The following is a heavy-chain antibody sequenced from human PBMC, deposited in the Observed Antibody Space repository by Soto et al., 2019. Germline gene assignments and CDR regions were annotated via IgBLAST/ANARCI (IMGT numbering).Heavy chain of an antibody. D-gene: IGHD3-9*01. Sequence: PGGSLRLSCAASGFTFSSYAMSWVRQAPGKGLEWVSAISGSGGSTYYADSVKGRFTISRDNSKNTLYLQMNSLRAEDTAVYYGLVTPHQYYYYYMDVWGKGTTVTVSS. V-gene: IGHV3-23*01. CDR2: ISGSGGST. CDR1: GFTFSSYA. CDR3: LVTPHQYYYYYMDV. J-gene: IGHJ6*03.